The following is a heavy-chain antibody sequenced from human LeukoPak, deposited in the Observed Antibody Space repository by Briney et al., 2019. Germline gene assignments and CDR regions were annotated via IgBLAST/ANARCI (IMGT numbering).Heavy chain of an antibody. D-gene: IGHD6-13*01. CDR3: AKDLGSSWFNYYYYYGMDV. CDR1: GFTFSSYG. V-gene: IGHV3-30*02. Sequence: PGGSLRLSCAASGFTFSSYGMHWVRQASGKGLEWVAFIRYDGSNKYYADSVKGRFTISRDNSKNTLYLQMNSLRAEDTAVYYCAKDLGSSWFNYYYYYGMDVWGQGTTVTVSS. J-gene: IGHJ6*02. CDR2: IRYDGSNK.